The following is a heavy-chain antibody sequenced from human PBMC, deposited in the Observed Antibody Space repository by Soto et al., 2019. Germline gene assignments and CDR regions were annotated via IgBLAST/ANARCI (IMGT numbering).Heavy chain of an antibody. Sequence: GGSLRLSCAASGFTFSSYGMHWVRQAPGKGLEWVAVISYDGSNKYYADSVKGRFTISRDNSKNTLYLQMNSLRAEDTAVYYCAKVESSIAARPDYYYYGLDGPGQGTTVTVSS. D-gene: IGHD6-6*01. CDR1: GFTFSSYG. CDR3: AKVESSIAARPDYYYYGLDG. V-gene: IGHV3-30*18. CDR2: ISYDGSNK. J-gene: IGHJ6*02.